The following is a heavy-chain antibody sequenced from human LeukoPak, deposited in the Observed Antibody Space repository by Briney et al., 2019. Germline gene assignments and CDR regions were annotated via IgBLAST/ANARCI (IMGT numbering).Heavy chain of an antibody. CDR2: IKRDGSEK. D-gene: IGHD1-26*01. CDR1: GFTLSSYW. CDR3: VRDDGATKPC. Sequence: GGSLRLSCAASGFTLSSYWMSWVRQAPGKGLEWVANIKRDGSEKYYVDSVKGRFTISRDNAKNSLYLQMNSLRVEDTAVYYCVRDDGATKPCWGQGTLGTVSS. V-gene: IGHV3-7*01. J-gene: IGHJ4*02.